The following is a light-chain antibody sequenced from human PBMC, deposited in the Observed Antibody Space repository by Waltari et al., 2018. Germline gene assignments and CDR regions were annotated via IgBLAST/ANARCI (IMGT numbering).Light chain of an antibody. V-gene: IGLV2-14*03. J-gene: IGLJ2*01. CDR2: DVN. CDR3: SSCTSSTTGI. CDR1: SSDSGGYEY. Sequence: SALTQPDPVSGSPGQSITIPCSGISSDSGGYEYVSWYHQHPGKAPKVIIYDVNNRPSGVSNRFSGSKAGSSASLTISGLQAEDEADYYCSSCTSSTTGIFGGGTKVTVL.